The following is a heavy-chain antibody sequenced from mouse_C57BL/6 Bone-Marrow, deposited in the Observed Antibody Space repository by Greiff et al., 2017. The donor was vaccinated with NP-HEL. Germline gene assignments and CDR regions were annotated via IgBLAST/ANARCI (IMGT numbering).Heavy chain of an antibody. V-gene: IGHV2-2*01. CDR1: GFSLTSYG. CDR2: IWSGGST. J-gene: IGHJ4*01. CDR3: ARSKAMDY. Sequence: QVQLKQSGPGLVQPSQSLSITCTVSGFSLTSYGVHWVRQSPGKGLEWLGVIWSGGSTDYKAAFISRLSISKDNSKSQVFFKMNSLQADDTAIYYCARSKAMDYWGQGTSVTVSS.